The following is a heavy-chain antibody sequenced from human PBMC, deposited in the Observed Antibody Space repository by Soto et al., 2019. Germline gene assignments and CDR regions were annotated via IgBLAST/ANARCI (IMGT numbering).Heavy chain of an antibody. CDR3: ARGVVDQLLSYYFDY. CDR2: MDYSGSA. V-gene: IGHV4-59*12. CDR1: GGSMISYY. J-gene: IGHJ4*02. D-gene: IGHD2-2*01. Sequence: SETLSLTCTVSGGSMISYYWSWIRQPPGKGLEWIGYMDYSGSANYNPSLKSRVTISVDTSKNQFSLKLSSVTAADTAVYYCARGVVDQLLSYYFDYWGQGTLVTVSS.